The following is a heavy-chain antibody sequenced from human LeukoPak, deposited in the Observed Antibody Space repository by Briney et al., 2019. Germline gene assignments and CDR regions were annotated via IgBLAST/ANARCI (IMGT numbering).Heavy chain of an antibody. CDR3: ARERSFDSSNYRYYFDY. Sequence: GGSLRLSCAASGLIVSTNYMSWVRQAPGKGLEWVSVIYRDGSTYYADSVKGRFTISRDNSKNTLYLQMNSVRAEDTAVYYCARERSFDSSNYRYYFDYWGQGALVTVSS. CDR1: GLIVSTNY. CDR2: IYRDGST. D-gene: IGHD3-22*01. J-gene: IGHJ4*02. V-gene: IGHV3-66*01.